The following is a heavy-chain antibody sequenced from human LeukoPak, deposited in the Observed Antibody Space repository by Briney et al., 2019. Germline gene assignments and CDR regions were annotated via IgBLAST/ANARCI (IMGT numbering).Heavy chain of an antibody. CDR3: AKGGDSSSWYYFDY. Sequence: PGRSLRLSCAASGFTFDDYAMHWVRQAPGKGLEWVSGISWNSGSMGYADSVKGRFTISRDNAKNSLYLQMSSLRPDDTALYYCAKGGDSSSWYYFDYWGQGTLVTVSS. CDR1: GFTFDDYA. V-gene: IGHV3-9*01. CDR2: ISWNSGSM. J-gene: IGHJ4*02. D-gene: IGHD6-13*01.